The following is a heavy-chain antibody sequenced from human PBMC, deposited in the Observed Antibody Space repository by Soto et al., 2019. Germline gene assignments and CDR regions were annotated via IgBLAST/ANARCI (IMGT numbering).Heavy chain of an antibody. Sequence: PSETLSLTCTVSGGSISSGGYYWSWIRQHPGKGLEWIGYIYYSGSTYYNPSLKSRVTISVDTSKNQFSLKLSSVTAADTAVYYWARGLTWAREDIVLVPAGARLIGSYAYWGQGTLVTVSS. J-gene: IGHJ4*02. D-gene: IGHD2-2*01. V-gene: IGHV4-31*03. CDR2: IYYSGST. CDR3: ARGLTWAREDIVLVPAGARLIGSYAY. CDR1: GGSISSGGYY.